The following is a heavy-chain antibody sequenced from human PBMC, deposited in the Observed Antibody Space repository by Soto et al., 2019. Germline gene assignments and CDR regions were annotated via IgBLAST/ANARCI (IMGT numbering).Heavy chain of an antibody. J-gene: IGHJ5*01. CDR1: GFSFSSYT. Sequence: LSCTASGFSFSSYTMNWARQAPGKGLQWVASITNRGTHTYSADSVKGRFTISRDNDKNSLYLQMNNLRAEDTATYYCTRAHEVAWFDSWGLGTLVTVSS. CDR3: TRAHEVAWFDS. D-gene: IGHD2-15*01. CDR2: ITNRGTHT. V-gene: IGHV3-21*06.